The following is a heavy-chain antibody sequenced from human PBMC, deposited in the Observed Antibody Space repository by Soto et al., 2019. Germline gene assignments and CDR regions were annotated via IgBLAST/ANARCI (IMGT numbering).Heavy chain of an antibody. V-gene: IGHV3-30*18. Sequence: QVQLVESGGGVVQPGRSLRLSCAASGFTFSSYGMHWVRQAPGKGLEWVAVISYDGSNKYYADSVKGRFTISRDNSKNTLYLQMNSLRAEDTAVYYCAKDSGVGATADYFDYWGQGTLVTVSS. J-gene: IGHJ4*02. CDR3: AKDSGVGATADYFDY. CDR1: GFTFSSYG. D-gene: IGHD1-26*01. CDR2: ISYDGSNK.